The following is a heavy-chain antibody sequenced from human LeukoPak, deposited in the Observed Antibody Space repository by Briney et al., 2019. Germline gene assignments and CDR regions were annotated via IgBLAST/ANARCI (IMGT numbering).Heavy chain of an antibody. CDR2: INPNSGGT. V-gene: IGHV1-2*02. Sequence: ASVKVSCKPSGYTFTGYYVHWVRQAPGQGLEWMGWINPNSGGTNYAQEFQGRVSMTRDTSISTAYMELTRLRSDDTAGYYCARYRSGWYFDLWGRGTLVTVSS. J-gene: IGHJ2*01. CDR3: ARYRSGWYFDL. D-gene: IGHD6-19*01. CDR1: GYTFTGYY.